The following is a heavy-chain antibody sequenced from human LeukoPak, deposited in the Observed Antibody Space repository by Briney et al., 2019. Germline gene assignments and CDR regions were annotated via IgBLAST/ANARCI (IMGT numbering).Heavy chain of an antibody. Sequence: PGGSLRLSCAASGFTFSSYWMHWVRQAPGKGLVWVSRINSDGSSTSYADSVKGRFTISRDNAKNTLYLQMNSLRAEDTAVYYCARVHYYGVIYYFDYWGQGTLVTVSS. J-gene: IGHJ4*02. V-gene: IGHV3-74*01. CDR2: INSDGSST. CDR3: ARVHYYGVIYYFDY. D-gene: IGHD3-10*01. CDR1: GFTFSSYW.